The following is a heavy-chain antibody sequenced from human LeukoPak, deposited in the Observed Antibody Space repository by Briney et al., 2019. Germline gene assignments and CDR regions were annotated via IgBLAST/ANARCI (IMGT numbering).Heavy chain of an antibody. J-gene: IGHJ3*02. CDR3: ARELSAVGRWGAFDM. V-gene: IGHV1-2*02. Sequence: ASVKVSCKASGYTFTDYFIHWIRQAPGQGLEWMGWINPNSGAISYAQKFQGRVTMTRDTSINTGNMELTGLRFDDTAVYYCARELSAVGRWGAFDMWGQGTMVTVSS. D-gene: IGHD6-13*01. CDR1: GYTFTDYF. CDR2: INPNSGAI.